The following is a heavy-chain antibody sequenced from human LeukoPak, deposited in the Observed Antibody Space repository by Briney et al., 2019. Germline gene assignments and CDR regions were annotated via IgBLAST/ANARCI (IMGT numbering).Heavy chain of an antibody. D-gene: IGHD2-2*01. J-gene: IGHJ3*02. V-gene: IGHV1-69*13. CDR3: ARVEYQLLDAFDI. Sequence: SVKVSCKASGGTFSSYAISWVRQAPGQGLEWMGGIIPIFGTANYAQKFQGRVTITADESTSTAYMELSSLRSEDTAVYYCARVEYQLLDAFDIWGQGTMVTVSS. CDR2: IIPIFGTA. CDR1: GGTFSSYA.